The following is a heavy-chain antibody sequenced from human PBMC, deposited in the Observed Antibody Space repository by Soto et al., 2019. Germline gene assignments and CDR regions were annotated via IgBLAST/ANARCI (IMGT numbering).Heavy chain of an antibody. CDR3: ARVGDSSGYAGLNAFDI. CDR1: GFTFSSYA. CDR2: ISYDGSNK. V-gene: IGHV3-30-3*01. D-gene: IGHD3-22*01. J-gene: IGHJ3*02. Sequence: PRLSCAASGFTFSSYAMHWVRQAPGKGLEWVAVISYDGSNKYYADSVKGRFTISRDNSKNTLYLQMNSLRAEDTAVYYCARVGDSSGYAGLNAFDIWGQGTMVTV.